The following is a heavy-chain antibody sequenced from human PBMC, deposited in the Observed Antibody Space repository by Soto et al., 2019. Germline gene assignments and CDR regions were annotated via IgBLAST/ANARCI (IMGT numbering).Heavy chain of an antibody. CDR3: ERDFAVVVPDAIINPRYYYYYGMDV. CDR2: ISYDGSNK. CDR1: GFTFSSYA. J-gene: IGHJ6*01. D-gene: IGHD2-2*01. V-gene: IGHV3-30-3*01. Sequence: GGSLRLSCAASGFTFSSYAMHWVRQAPGKGLEWVAVISYDGSNKYYADSVKGRFTISRDNSKNTLYLQMNSLRAEDTAVYYCERDFAVVVPDAIINPRYYYYYGMDVWGQVTTVTV.